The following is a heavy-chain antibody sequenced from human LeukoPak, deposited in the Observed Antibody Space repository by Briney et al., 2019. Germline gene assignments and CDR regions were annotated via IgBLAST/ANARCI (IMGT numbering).Heavy chain of an antibody. CDR1: GYTFTSYG. CDR3: ASYCSGGSCYPYDAFDI. D-gene: IGHD2-15*01. J-gene: IGHJ3*02. V-gene: IGHV1-18*04. CDR2: ISAYNGNT. Sequence: ASVKVSCKASGYTFTSYGISWVRQAPGQGLEWMGWISAYNGNTNDAQKLQGRVTMTTDTSTSTAYMELRSLRSDDTAVYYCASYCSGGSCYPYDAFDIWGQGTMVTVSS.